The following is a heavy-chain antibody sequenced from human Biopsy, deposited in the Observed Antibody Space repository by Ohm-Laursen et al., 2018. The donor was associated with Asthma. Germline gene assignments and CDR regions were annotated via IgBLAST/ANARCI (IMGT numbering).Heavy chain of an antibody. CDR3: ASQSGGPDFWSGYYYFDY. D-gene: IGHD3-3*01. CDR2: ISYDGSNK. J-gene: IGHJ4*02. CDR1: GFSFSEFV. V-gene: IGHV3-30*03. Sequence: SLRLSCAASGFSFSEFVMHWVRQAPGKGLEWVAVISYDGSNKYYADSVKGRFTISRDNSKNTLYLQMNSLRAEDTAVYYCASQSGGPDFWSGYYYFDYWGQGTLVTVSS.